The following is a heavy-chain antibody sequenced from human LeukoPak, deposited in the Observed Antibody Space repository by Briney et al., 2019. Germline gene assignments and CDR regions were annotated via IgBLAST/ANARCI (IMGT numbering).Heavy chain of an antibody. CDR1: GGSISSYY. Sequence: PSETLSLTCTVSGGSISSYYWSWIRQPPGKGLEWIGYIYYSGSTNYNPSLKSRVTISVDTSKNQFSLKLSSVTAADTAVYYCARGLVRWLQSYLAAFDIWGQGTMVTVSS. CDR2: IYYSGST. V-gene: IGHV4-59*01. J-gene: IGHJ3*02. D-gene: IGHD5-12*01. CDR3: ARGLVRWLQSYLAAFDI.